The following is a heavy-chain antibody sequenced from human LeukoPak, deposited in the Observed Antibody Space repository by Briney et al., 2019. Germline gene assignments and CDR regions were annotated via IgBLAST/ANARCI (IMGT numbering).Heavy chain of an antibody. J-gene: IGHJ3*02. V-gene: IGHV5-51*07. Sequence: GESLKISCQASGYSFTTHWIAWVHQKPGTGLEWMGIIFPGDSDTRYNPSFQGQVTISADESISTAYLQWSSLKASDTAMYYCARRRDERGYKDIFDIWGQGTMVTVSS. D-gene: IGHD5-18*01. CDR1: GYSFTTHW. CDR2: IFPGDSDT. CDR3: ARRRDERGYKDIFDI.